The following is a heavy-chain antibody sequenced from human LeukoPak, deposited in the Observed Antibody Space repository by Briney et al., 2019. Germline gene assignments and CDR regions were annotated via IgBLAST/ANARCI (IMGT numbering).Heavy chain of an antibody. J-gene: IGHJ5*02. V-gene: IGHV3-23*01. CDR3: APLEVVPAARDWFDP. Sequence: GGSLRLSCAASGFTFSSYAMSWVRQAPGKGLEWVSVISNSGGSTYYADSVKGRFTISRDNSKNTLYLQMNSLRAEDTAVYYCAPLEVVPAARDWFDPWGQGTLVTVSS. D-gene: IGHD2-2*01. CDR1: GFTFSSYA. CDR2: ISNSGGST.